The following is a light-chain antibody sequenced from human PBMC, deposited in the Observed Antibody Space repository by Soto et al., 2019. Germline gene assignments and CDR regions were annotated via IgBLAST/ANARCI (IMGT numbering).Light chain of an antibody. Sequence: DIQMTQSPSLVSASVGDRVTITGLASQDISSWLVWYQQKPGNDPKLLIYAASNLQTGVPSRFSGSASGTEFTLTISSLQPEDFAVYYCQKYNSWPLTFGGGTTGDNK. CDR2: AAS. CDR1: QDISSW. CDR3: QKYNSWPLT. V-gene: IGKV1-12*01. J-gene: IGKJ4*01.